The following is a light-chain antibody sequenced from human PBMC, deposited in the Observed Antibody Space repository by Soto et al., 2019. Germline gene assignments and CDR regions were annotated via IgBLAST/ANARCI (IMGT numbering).Light chain of an antibody. CDR2: RNN. CDR1: SSNIGSNY. V-gene: IGLV1-47*01. Sequence: QSVLTQPPSASGTPGPRVTISCSGSSSNIGSNYVYWYQKLPGTAPKLLIYRNNQRPSGVPDRFSGSKSGTSASLAISGLRSEDEADYYCAAWDDSLSGPVFGGGTKLTVL. J-gene: IGLJ2*01. CDR3: AAWDDSLSGPV.